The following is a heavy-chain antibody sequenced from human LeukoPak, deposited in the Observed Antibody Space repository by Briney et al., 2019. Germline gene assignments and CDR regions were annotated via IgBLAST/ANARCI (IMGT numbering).Heavy chain of an antibody. J-gene: IGHJ4*02. D-gene: IGHD6-19*01. CDR2: IYYSGST. CDR3: AGGLSSGWYFGGDFDY. CDR1: GGSISSYY. V-gene: IGHV4-59*01. Sequence: SETLSLTCTVSGGSISSYYWSWIRQPPGKGLEWIGYIYYSGSTNYNPSLKSRVTISVDTSKNQFSLKLSSVTAADTAVYYCAGGLSSGWYFGGDFDYWGQGTLVTVSS.